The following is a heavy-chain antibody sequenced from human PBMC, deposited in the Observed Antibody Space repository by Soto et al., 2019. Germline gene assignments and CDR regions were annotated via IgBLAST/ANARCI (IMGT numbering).Heavy chain of an antibody. CDR1: GGTFSSYA. V-gene: IGHV1-69*01. CDR3: AGQPVRGVVALAPFEY. CDR2: IIPVFGTT. Sequence: QVQLVQSGAEVKKPGSSVKVSCKASGGTFSSYAISWVRQAPGQGLEWMGGIIPVFGTTTYAQRFQGGVAISADESTRAATMDLRSLRSEDTAVYYCAGQPVRGVVALAPFEYWGQGTLVSVSS. J-gene: IGHJ4*02. D-gene: IGHD3-10*01.